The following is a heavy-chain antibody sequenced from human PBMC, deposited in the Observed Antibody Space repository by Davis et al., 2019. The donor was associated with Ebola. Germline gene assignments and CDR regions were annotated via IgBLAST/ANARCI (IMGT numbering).Heavy chain of an antibody. J-gene: IGHJ6*02. CDR2: IIPIFGTA. Sequence: SVKVSCKASGGTFSSYAISWVRQAPGQGLEWMGGIIPIFGTANYAQKFQGRVTITADESTSTAYMELSSLRSEDTAVYYCARPDYYDSSGYSRGWVWGQGTTVTVSS. D-gene: IGHD3-22*01. CDR1: GGTFSSYA. V-gene: IGHV1-69*13. CDR3: ARPDYYDSSGYSRGWV.